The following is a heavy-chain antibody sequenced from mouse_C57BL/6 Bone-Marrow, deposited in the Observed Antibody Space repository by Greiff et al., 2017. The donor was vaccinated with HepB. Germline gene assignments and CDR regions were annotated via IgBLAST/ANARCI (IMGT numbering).Heavy chain of an antibody. CDR1: GFTFSNYW. CDR2: IRLKSDNYAT. CDR3: TARGYFDY. V-gene: IGHV6-3*01. J-gene: IGHJ2*01. Sequence: DVQLVESGGGLVQPGGSMKLSCVASGFTFSNYWMNWVRQSPEKGLEWVAQIRLKSDNYATDYAESVKGRFTISRDDSKSSVYLQMNNLRAEDTGMYYCTARGYFDYWGQGTTLTVSS.